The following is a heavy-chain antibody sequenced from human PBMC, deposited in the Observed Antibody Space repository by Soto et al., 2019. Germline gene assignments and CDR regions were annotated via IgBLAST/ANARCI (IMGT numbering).Heavy chain of an antibody. CDR1: GFTFSSYC. J-gene: IGHJ5*02. CDR2: ISYDGSNK. V-gene: IGHV3-30*18. Sequence: GGSLRLSCAASGFTFSSYCMHWVRQAPGKGLEWVAVISYDGSNKYYAASVKGRFTISRDNYKNTLYLQMNSLRAEYTAVYYCAKYQGASAGGFDPWGQGTLVTVSS. CDR3: AKYQGASAGGFDP. D-gene: IGHD3-10*01.